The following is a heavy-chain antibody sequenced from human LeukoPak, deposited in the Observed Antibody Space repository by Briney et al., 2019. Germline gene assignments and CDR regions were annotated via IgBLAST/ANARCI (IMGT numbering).Heavy chain of an antibody. CDR3: ASRMRADYYDSSGYYLLN. CDR2: ISSSSSYI. D-gene: IGHD3-22*01. V-gene: IGHV3-21*01. Sequence: GGSLRLSCAASGFTFSSYSMNWVRQAPGKGLEWVSSISSSSSYIYYADSVKGRFTISRDNAKNSLYLQMNSLRAEDTAVYYCASRMRADYYDSSGYYLLNWGQGTLVTVSS. J-gene: IGHJ4*02. CDR1: GFTFSSYS.